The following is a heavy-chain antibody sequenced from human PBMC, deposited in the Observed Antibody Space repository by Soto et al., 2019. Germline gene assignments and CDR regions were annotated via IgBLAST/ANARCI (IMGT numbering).Heavy chain of an antibody. CDR2: TYHTGST. CDR3: ATDSAGRGPFDP. Sequence: ETLWGNWNISGGAFGTKKKSWIRQAPGKGLEWIGYTYHTGSTKYNPSLKSRATISVDTSKNQFSLTLNSAAAADTAVYYRATDSAGRGPFDPWGQGILVTVSS. CDR1: GGAFGTKK. J-gene: IGHJ5*02. D-gene: IGHD3-10*01. V-gene: IGHV4-59*13.